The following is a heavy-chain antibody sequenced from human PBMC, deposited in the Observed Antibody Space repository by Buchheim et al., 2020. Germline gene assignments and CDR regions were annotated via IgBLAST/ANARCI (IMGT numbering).Heavy chain of an antibody. Sequence: EVQLVESGGGLVKPGGSLRLSCAASGFTFNNAWMTWVRQAPGKGLEWVGRIASKSDGGTTDYAAPVKGRFTISRDDSVNTLYLQMNSLKTEDTAVYYCTTADCSRTSCYHYWGQGTL. D-gene: IGHD2-2*01. J-gene: IGHJ4*02. CDR3: TTADCSRTSCYHY. CDR1: GFTFNNAW. CDR2: IASKSDGGTT. V-gene: IGHV3-15*04.